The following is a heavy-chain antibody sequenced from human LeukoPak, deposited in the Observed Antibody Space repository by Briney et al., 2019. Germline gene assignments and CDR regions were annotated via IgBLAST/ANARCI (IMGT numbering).Heavy chain of an antibody. CDR2: IKQDGSEI. D-gene: IGHD2-15*01. CDR3: ARVVRDCSGGSCNSWWFDP. J-gene: IGHJ5*02. CDR1: GFTFSYYW. Sequence: GGSLRLSCAASGFTFSYYWTSWVRQAPGKGLEWVANIKQDGSEIHYVDSVKGRFTISRDNAKNSLYLQMNSLRAEDTAVYYCARVVRDCSGGSCNSWWFDPWGQGTLVTVSS. V-gene: IGHV3-7*05.